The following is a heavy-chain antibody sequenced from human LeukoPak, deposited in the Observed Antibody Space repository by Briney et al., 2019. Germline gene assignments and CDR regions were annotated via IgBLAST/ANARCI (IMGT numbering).Heavy chain of an antibody. CDR1: GGSVSSGSYY. CDR2: LYDDGAT. D-gene: IGHD3-22*01. CDR3: ARDIAPYYPDSSDYGFDY. J-gene: IGHJ4*02. V-gene: IGHV3-53*01. Sequence: ETLSLTCTVSGGSVSSGSYYWSWVRQAPGKGLEWVSVLYDDGATKYADSVKGRFTISRDNSENTLYLQMNSLRAEDTAVYYCARDIAPYYPDSSDYGFDYWGQGTLVTVSS.